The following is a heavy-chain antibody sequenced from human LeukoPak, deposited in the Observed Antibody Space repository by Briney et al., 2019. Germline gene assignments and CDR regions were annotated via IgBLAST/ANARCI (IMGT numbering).Heavy chain of an antibody. J-gene: IGHJ4*02. V-gene: IGHV3-7*01. Sequence: GGSLRLSCAASGFTFCSYWMTCVRGAPGGGLECVANIKQEGSAKDYVDSLRGRFSISRDSVKDLLFPQTNSLSAEGTAVYYSARCPYDSSGYYSVPSHLDYWGQGTLVTVSS. CDR2: IKQEGSAK. CDR1: GFTFCSYW. D-gene: IGHD3-22*01. CDR3: ARCPYDSSGYYSVPSHLDY.